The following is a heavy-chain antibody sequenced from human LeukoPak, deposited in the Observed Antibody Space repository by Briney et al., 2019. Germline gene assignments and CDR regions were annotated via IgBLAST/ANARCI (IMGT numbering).Heavy chain of an antibody. V-gene: IGHV3-74*01. Sequence: GGSLRLSCAASGFTFSAYWMHWVRQAPGKGLVWVSRITGDGSATNYADSVKGRFTISRDNAKNTLYVQMNSLRAEDTAVYYCTRDYYFDYWGQGTLVTVSS. CDR2: ITGDGSAT. CDR1: GFTFSAYW. J-gene: IGHJ4*02. CDR3: TRDYYFDY.